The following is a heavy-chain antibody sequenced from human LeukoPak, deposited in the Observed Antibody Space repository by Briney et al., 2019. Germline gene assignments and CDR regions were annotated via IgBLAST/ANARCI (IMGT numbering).Heavy chain of an antibody. CDR3: ARPSAAIWGGPGDAFDI. CDR2: IYPGDSDT. Sequence: KGGESLKISCKGSGYSFTSYWIGWVCQMPGKGLEWMGIIYPGDSDTRYSPSFQGQVTISADKSISTAYLQWSSLKASDTAMYYCARPSAAIWGGPGDAFDIWGQGTMVTVSS. J-gene: IGHJ3*02. CDR1: GYSFTSYW. D-gene: IGHD3-16*01. V-gene: IGHV5-51*01.